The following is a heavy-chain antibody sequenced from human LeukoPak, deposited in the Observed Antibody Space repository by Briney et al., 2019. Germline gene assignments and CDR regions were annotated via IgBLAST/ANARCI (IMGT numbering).Heavy chain of an antibody. CDR1: GFSFSRYG. CDR2: ISYDGSNK. V-gene: IGHV3-30*18. CDR3: AKEWYYYDTSGYYSYFDY. D-gene: IGHD3-22*01. J-gene: IGHJ4*02. Sequence: GRSLRLSCAASGFSFSRYGMHWVRQAPGKGLEWVALISYDGSNKYYADSVNGRFTISRDNSKNTLYLQMNSLRAEDTAVYYCAKEWYYYDTSGYYSYFDYWGQGTLVTVSS.